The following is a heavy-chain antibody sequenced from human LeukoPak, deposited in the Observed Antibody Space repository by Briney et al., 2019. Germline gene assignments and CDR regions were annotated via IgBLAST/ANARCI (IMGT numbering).Heavy chain of an antibody. D-gene: IGHD6-19*01. CDR3: AAGIAVAGNWFDP. Sequence: SETLSLTCTVSGGSISSYYWSWIRQPAGKGLEWIGSIYYSGSTYYNPSLKSRVTISVDTSKNQFSLKLSSVTAADTAVYYCAAGIAVAGNWFDPWGQGTLVTVSS. CDR2: IYYSGST. CDR1: GGSISSYY. V-gene: IGHV4-59*05. J-gene: IGHJ5*02.